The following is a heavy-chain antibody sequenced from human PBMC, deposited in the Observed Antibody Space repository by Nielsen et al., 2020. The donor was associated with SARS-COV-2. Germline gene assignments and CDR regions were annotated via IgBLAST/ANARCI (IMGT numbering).Heavy chain of an antibody. CDR2: IYYSGST. J-gene: IGHJ4*02. D-gene: IGHD5-12*01. Sequence: LSLTCTVSGGSISSGGYYWSWIRQHPGKGLEWIGYIYYSGSTYYNPSLKSRVTISVDTSKNQFSLKLSSVTAADTAVYYCARVRGYGGYYFDYWGQGTLVTVSS. CDR3: ARVRGYGGYYFDY. CDR1: GGSISSGGYY. V-gene: IGHV4-31*03.